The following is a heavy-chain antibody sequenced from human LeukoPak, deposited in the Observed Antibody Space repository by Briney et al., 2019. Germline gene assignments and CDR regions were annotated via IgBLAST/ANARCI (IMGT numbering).Heavy chain of an antibody. J-gene: IGHJ4*02. CDR1: GGSIISYY. V-gene: IGHV4-59*01. D-gene: IGHD1-1*01. Sequence: SETLSLTCTVSGGSIISYYWSWIRQPPGKGLEWIGYIYYSGSTNYSPSLKSRVTISVDTSKNQFSLKLSSVTAGDTAVYYCARWNEGLDYWGQGTLVPVSS. CDR3: ARWNEGLDY. CDR2: IYYSGST.